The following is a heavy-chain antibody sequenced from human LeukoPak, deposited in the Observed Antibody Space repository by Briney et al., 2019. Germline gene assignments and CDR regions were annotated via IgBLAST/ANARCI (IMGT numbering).Heavy chain of an antibody. CDR2: IYYSGCP. CDR3: ARVTRYTTVTSLDWFDP. CDR1: GGSITSGGYY. V-gene: IGHV4-31*03. D-gene: IGHD4-11*01. Sequence: SQTLSLTCTVSGGSITSGGYYWYWIRQHPGKGLEWIGHIYYSGCPYSNPSLKSRVTTLVDTSKNQFSLKLSSVTAADTAVYYCARVTRYTTVTSLDWFDPWGQGTLVTVSS. J-gene: IGHJ5*02.